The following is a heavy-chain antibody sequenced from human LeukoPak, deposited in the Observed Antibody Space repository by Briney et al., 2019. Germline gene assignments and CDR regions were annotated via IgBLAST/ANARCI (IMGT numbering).Heavy chain of an antibody. CDR2: INPSGGST. J-gene: IGHJ4*02. V-gene: IGHV1-46*01. Sequence: ASVKVSCKASGYTFTSYYMHWVRQAPGQGLEWMGIINPSGGSTSYAQKFQGRVTMTRDTSISTAYMELSRLRSDDTAVYYCARPSGWYGDYWGQGTLVTVSS. D-gene: IGHD6-19*01. CDR1: GYTFTSYY. CDR3: ARPSGWYGDY.